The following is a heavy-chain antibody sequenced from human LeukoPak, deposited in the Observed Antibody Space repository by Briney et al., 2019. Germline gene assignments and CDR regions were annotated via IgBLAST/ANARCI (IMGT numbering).Heavy chain of an antibody. CDR3: ARVSRGAFDI. CDR1: GFTFSDYF. Sequence: GSLRLSCVASGFTFSDYFMSWIRQAPGKGLEWIGEINHSGSTNYNPSLKSRVIISVDTSKNQFSLKLSSVTAADTAVYYCARVSRGAFDIWGQGTMVTVSS. J-gene: IGHJ3*02. V-gene: IGHV4-34*01. CDR2: INHSGST.